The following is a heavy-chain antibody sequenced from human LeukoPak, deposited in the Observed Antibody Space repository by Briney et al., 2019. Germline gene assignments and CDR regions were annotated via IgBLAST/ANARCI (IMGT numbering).Heavy chain of an antibody. V-gene: IGHV6-1*01. Sequence: SQTLSLTCAISGDSVSSSSAAWNWIRQSPSRGLEWLGRTYYTSEWYSDYAVTVKGRITINPDTSKNQFSLQLNSVTPEDTAVYYCARLRFLRARGHENWNGFDYWGQGTLVTVSS. D-gene: IGHD1-1*01. CDR2: TYYTSEWYS. J-gene: IGHJ4*02. CDR3: ARLRFLRARGHENWNGFDY. CDR1: GDSVSSSSAA.